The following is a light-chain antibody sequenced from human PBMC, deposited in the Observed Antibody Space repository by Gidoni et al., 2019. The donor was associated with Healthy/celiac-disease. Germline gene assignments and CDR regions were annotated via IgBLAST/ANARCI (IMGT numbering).Light chain of an antibody. CDR2: AAS. Sequence: DIPMTHSPSSLSASVGDRVTITCRASQGISNDLAWYQQKPGKVPKLLIYAASTLQSGFPSRFSGSGSGTDFTLTISSLQPEDVATYYCQKYNSDPRTFGPGTKVDIK. CDR3: QKYNSDPRT. J-gene: IGKJ3*01. CDR1: QGISND. V-gene: IGKV1-27*01.